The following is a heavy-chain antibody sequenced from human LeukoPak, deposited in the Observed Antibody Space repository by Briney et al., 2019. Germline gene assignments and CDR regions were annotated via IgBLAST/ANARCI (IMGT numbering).Heavy chain of an antibody. CDR1: GGSISSYY. CDR2: IYYSGST. V-gene: IGHV4-59*01. Sequence: PSETLSPTCTVSGGSISSYYWSWIRQPPGKGLEWIGYIYYSGSTNYNPSLKSRVTISVDTSKNQLSLKLSSVTAADTAVYYCARGGSYLGHCDYWGQGTLVTVSS. D-gene: IGHD1-26*01. J-gene: IGHJ4*02. CDR3: ARGGSYLGHCDY.